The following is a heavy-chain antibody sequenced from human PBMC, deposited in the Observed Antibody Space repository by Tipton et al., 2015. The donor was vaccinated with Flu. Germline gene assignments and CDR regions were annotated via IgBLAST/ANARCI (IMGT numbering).Heavy chain of an antibody. V-gene: IGHV4-39*07. CDR3: AAEPHSYYYAMDV. J-gene: IGHJ6*02. CDR1: GGSISSSSSY. Sequence: TLSLTCTVSGGSISSSSSYWGWIRQPPGKGLEWIGSIHYGGNTYYNPYLKSRVTISLDTSKNQFSLKLSSVTAADTAVYYCAAEPHSYYYAMDVWGQGTTVTVSS. CDR2: IHYGGNT.